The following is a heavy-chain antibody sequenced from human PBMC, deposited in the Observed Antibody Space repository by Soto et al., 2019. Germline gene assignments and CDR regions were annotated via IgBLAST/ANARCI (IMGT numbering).Heavy chain of an antibody. J-gene: IGHJ6*02. CDR3: AREDYSLRYYYGMDG. D-gene: IGHD2-15*01. Sequence: KPSETLSLTCTVSGGSISIGDYYWSWIRQPPGKGLEWIGYIYYSGSTYYNPSLKSRVTISVDTSKNQFSLKLSSVTVADTAVYYCAREDYSLRYYYGMDGWGQGTTVTVSS. CDR1: GGSISIGDYY. CDR2: IYYSGST. V-gene: IGHV4-30-4*01.